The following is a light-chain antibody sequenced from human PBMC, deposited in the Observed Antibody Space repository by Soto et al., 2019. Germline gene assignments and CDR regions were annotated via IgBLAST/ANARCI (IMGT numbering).Light chain of an antibody. CDR2: EGS. Sequence: QSALTQPASVSGSPGQSITISCTGTSSDLATYSLVSWYQQHPGKVPKVIIYEGSKRPSGVSNRFAGSKSGKTASLTISGLQAEDEADYYCCSYAGSSTMIFGGGTKVTVL. CDR3: CSYAGSSTMI. CDR1: SSDLATYSL. J-gene: IGLJ2*01. V-gene: IGLV2-23*01.